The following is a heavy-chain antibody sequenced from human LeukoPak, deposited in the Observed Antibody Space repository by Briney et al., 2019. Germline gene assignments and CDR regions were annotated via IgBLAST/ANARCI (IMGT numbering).Heavy chain of an antibody. Sequence: GGSLRLSCAASGFTFSSYEMNWVRQAPGKGLEWVAFIRYDGSNKYYADSVKGRFTISRDNSKNTLYLQMNSLRAEDTAVYYCAKGGMVRGVIYYWGQGTLVTVSS. V-gene: IGHV3-30*02. J-gene: IGHJ4*02. CDR1: GFTFSSYE. CDR2: IRYDGSNK. CDR3: AKGGMVRGVIYY. D-gene: IGHD3-10*01.